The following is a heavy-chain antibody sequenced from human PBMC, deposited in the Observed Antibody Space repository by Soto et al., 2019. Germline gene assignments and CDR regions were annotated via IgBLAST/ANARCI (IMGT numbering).Heavy chain of an antibody. CDR1: GGSISSGGYY. J-gene: IGHJ4*02. Sequence: SETLSLTCTVSGGSISSGGYYWSWIRQHPGKGLEWIGYIYYSGSTYYNPSLKSRVTISVDTSKNQFSLKLSSVTAADTAVYYCARVGWLLSPGVLDYWGQGTLVTVSS. V-gene: IGHV4-31*03. CDR2: IYYSGST. D-gene: IGHD3-22*01. CDR3: ARVGWLLSPGVLDY.